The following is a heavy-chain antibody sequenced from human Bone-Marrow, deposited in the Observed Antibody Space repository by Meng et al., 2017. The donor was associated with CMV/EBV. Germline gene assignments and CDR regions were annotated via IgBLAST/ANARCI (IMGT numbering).Heavy chain of an antibody. Sequence: GESLKISCAASGFTFSGYWMHWVRQAPGKGLVWVSRINSDESSTSYADSVKGRFTISRDNAKNTLYLQMNSLRAEDTAVYYCARDYNILTGYYTLYYYYYYGMDVWGQGTTVTVSS. D-gene: IGHD3-9*01. J-gene: IGHJ6*02. V-gene: IGHV3-74*01. CDR2: INSDESST. CDR3: ARDYNILTGYYTLYYYYYYGMDV. CDR1: GFTFSGYW.